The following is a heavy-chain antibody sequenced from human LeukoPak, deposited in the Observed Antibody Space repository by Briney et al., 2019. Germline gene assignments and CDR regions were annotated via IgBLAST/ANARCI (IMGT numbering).Heavy chain of an antibody. CDR2: IITIFGTA. CDR3: ARGADLPYYMDV. J-gene: IGHJ6*03. CDR1: GGTFSSYA. V-gene: IGHV1-69*01. Sequence: SVKVSCKASGGTFSSYAISWVRQAPGQGLEWMGGIITIFGTANYAQKFQGRVTITADESTRTAYMELSSLRSEDTAVYYCARGADLPYYMDVWGKGTTVTVSS.